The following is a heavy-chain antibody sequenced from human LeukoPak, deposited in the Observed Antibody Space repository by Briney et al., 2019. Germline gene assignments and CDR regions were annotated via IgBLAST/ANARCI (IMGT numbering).Heavy chain of an antibody. CDR3: ARDPVSWFGEAERKFDY. Sequence: ASVNVSFKASGYTFTSYGISRVRQAPGQGLEWMGWISAYNGNTNYAQKLQGRVTMTTDTSTSTAYMELRSLRSDDTAVYYCARDPVSWFGEAERKFDYWGQGTLVTVSS. J-gene: IGHJ4*02. CDR1: GYTFTSYG. CDR2: ISAYNGNT. D-gene: IGHD3-10*01. V-gene: IGHV1-18*01.